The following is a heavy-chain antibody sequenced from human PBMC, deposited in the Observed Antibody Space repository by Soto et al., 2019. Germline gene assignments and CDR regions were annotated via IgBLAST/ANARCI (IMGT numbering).Heavy chain of an antibody. V-gene: IGHV3-64*01. CDR3: ARSSDFWSGYNLNWFDP. J-gene: IGHJ5*02. Sequence: PGGSLRLSCAASGFTFSSYAMHWVRQAPGKGLEYVSAISSNGGSTYYANSVKGRFTISRDNSKNTLYLQMGSLRAEDMAVYYCARSSDFWSGYNLNWFDPWGQGTLVTVSS. D-gene: IGHD3-3*01. CDR1: GFTFSSYA. CDR2: ISSNGGST.